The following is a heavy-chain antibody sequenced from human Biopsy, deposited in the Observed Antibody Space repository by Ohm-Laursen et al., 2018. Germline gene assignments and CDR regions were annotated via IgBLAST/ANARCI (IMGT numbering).Heavy chain of an antibody. D-gene: IGHD3-3*01. CDR3: ARDLLEWSLPS. Sequence: ASVKVSCKASGYTFNDYYIHWVRQAPGQGLEWMGSIYPNSGDTDFAQKFQGRVSMTRDTSVSTAYLELSSLRSDDTAIYYCARDLLEWSLPSWGQGTLVTVSS. J-gene: IGHJ4*02. CDR2: IYPNSGDT. V-gene: IGHV1-2*02. CDR1: GYTFNDYY.